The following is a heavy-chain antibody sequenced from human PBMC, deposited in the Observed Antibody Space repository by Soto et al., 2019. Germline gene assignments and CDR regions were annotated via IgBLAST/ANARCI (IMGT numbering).Heavy chain of an antibody. V-gene: IGHV1-18*01. CDR2: ISAYNGNT. Sequence: ASVKVSCKASGYTFTSYGISWVRQAPGQGLEWMGWISAYNGNTNYAQKLQGRVTMTTDTSTSTAYMELRSLRSDDTAVYYCARGAGGYELANWFDSWGQGTLVTVSS. CDR1: GYTFTSYG. J-gene: IGHJ5*01. CDR3: ARGAGGYELANWFDS. D-gene: IGHD5-12*01.